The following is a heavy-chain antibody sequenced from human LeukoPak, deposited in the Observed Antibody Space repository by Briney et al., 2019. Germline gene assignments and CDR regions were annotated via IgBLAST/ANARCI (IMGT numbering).Heavy chain of an antibody. D-gene: IGHD3-22*01. Sequence: GGSLRLSCAASGXTFSRFGVHWVRQAPGKGLEWLAVISYDGNNKYYADSVKGRFTISRDNSKNTLYLQMNSLRAEDTAVYYCAKDAGYYYDSSGLPWGMDVWGQGTTVTVSS. CDR3: AKDAGYYYDSSGLPWGMDV. CDR2: ISYDGNNK. CDR1: GXTFSRFG. J-gene: IGHJ6*02. V-gene: IGHV3-30*18.